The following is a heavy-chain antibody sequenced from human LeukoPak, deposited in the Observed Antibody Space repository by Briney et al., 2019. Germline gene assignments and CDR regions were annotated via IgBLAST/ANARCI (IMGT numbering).Heavy chain of an antibody. D-gene: IGHD6-13*01. V-gene: IGHV3-7*01. CDR1: GFTFDDYG. Sequence: GGSLRLSCAASGFTFDDYGMSWVRQAPGKGLEWVANIKQDGSEKYYVDSVKGRFTISRDNAKNSLYLQMNSLRAEDTAVYYCARDKGYSSSWYAGNFDYWGQGTLVTVSS. CDR2: IKQDGSEK. CDR3: ARDKGYSSSWYAGNFDY. J-gene: IGHJ4*02.